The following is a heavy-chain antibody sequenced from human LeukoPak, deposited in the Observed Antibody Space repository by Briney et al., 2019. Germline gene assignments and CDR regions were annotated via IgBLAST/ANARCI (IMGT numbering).Heavy chain of an antibody. CDR3: AKVGGKHFYDDSGYYYGDAFDL. V-gene: IGHV3-21*01. Sequence: GGSLRLSCAASGFTFNTYSMDWVRQAPGKGLEWVSSISSSSDYIYYADSLKGRFTISRDNAKNSLDLQMNSLRAEDTAVYYCAKVGGKHFYDDSGYYYGDAFDLWGQGTMVTVSS. J-gene: IGHJ3*01. CDR2: ISSSSDYI. D-gene: IGHD3-22*01. CDR1: GFTFNTYS.